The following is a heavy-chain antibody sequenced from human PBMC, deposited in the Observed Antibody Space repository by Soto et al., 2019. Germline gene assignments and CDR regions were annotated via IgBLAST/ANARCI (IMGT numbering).Heavy chain of an antibody. Sequence: GGSLRLSCVASGFTFDTYGTHWVRQAPGKGLQWVALISYEGSNTYYADSVRGRFTISRDNSKNTLYLQINALRPEDTGVYYCARVTPGNNLYYFSGLDVWGQGTSVTVYS. D-gene: IGHD1-1*01. CDR3: ARVTPGNNLYYFSGLDV. J-gene: IGHJ6*02. CDR1: GFTFDTYG. V-gene: IGHV3-30-3*01. CDR2: ISYEGSNT.